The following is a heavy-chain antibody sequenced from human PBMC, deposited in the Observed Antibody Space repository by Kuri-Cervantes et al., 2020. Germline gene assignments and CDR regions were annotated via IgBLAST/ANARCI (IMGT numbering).Heavy chain of an antibody. CDR1: GGTFTSSA. CDR3: ARDKRSSWRESSGWYFDY. Sequence: AVKISCNASGGTFTSSAVQWVRQARGQRLEWRGWIVVGSGNTNYTQKFQERVTITRDTSASTAYMELSSLSTEDTAVYYCARDKRSSWRESSGWYFDYWGQGTLVTVSS. V-gene: IGHV1-58*01. D-gene: IGHD6-19*01. CDR2: IVVGSGNT. J-gene: IGHJ4*02.